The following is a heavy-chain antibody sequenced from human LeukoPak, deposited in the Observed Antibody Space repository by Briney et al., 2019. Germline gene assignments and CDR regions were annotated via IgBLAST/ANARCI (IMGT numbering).Heavy chain of an antibody. CDR2: ISSSSSYI. CDR3: ARDSSIAVAGPSWFDP. V-gene: IGHV3-21*01. D-gene: IGHD6-19*01. J-gene: IGHJ5*02. Sequence: PGGSLRLSCAASGFTFSSYSMNWVRQAPGKGLEWVSSISSSSSYIYYADSVKGRFTISRDNAKNPLYLQMNSLRAEDTAVYYCARDSSIAVAGPSWFDPWGQGTLVTVSS. CDR1: GFTFSSYS.